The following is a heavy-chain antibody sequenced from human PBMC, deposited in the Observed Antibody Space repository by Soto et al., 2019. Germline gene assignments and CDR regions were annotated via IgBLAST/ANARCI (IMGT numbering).Heavy chain of an antibody. CDR1: GYTFTGYY. Sequence: ASVKVSCKASGYTFTGYYMHWVRQAPGQGLEWMGWINPNSGGTNYAQKFQGRVTMTRDTSISTAYMELSRLRSDDTAVYYCAVGADFWSGCYYYYGMDVWGQGTTVTVSS. J-gene: IGHJ6*02. V-gene: IGHV1-2*02. CDR3: AVGADFWSGCYYYYGMDV. D-gene: IGHD3-3*01. CDR2: INPNSGGT.